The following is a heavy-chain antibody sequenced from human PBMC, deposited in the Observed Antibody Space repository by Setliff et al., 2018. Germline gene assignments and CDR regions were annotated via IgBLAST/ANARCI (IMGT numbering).Heavy chain of an antibody. D-gene: IGHD2-15*01. CDR1: GGSFSGYY. Sequence: SETLSLTCAVYGGSFSGYYWSWIRQPPGKGLEWIGEINYSGSTNYNQSLKSRVTLSVDTSKNQFSLQLTSVTAADTAIYYCARGGGSVLPNYYYFNYMDVWGKGTTVTVSS. CDR2: INYSGST. CDR3: ARGGGSVLPNYYYFNYMDV. J-gene: IGHJ6*03. V-gene: IGHV4-34*01.